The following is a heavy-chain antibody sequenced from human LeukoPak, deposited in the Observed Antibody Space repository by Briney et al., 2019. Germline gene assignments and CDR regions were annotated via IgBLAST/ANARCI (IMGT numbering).Heavy chain of an antibody. CDR1: GFTFSDYY. CDR2: ISSSGSTI. CDR3: ARVVDTAMVTVDY. D-gene: IGHD5-18*01. Sequence: GGSLRLSCAASGFTFSDYYMSWIRQAPGKGLEWVSYISSSGSTIYYADSVKGRFTISRDNAKNSLYLQMNSLRAEDTAVYYCARVVDTAMVTVDYWGQGTLVTVSS. J-gene: IGHJ4*02. V-gene: IGHV3-11*01.